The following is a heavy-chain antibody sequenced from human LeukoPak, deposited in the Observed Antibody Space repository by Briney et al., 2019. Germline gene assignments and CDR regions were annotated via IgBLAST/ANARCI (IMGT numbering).Heavy chain of an antibody. CDR1: GGTFSSYA. CDR2: IIPILSIA. D-gene: IGHD1-26*01. J-gene: IGHJ3*02. V-gene: IGHV1-69*04. Sequence: SVKVSCKASGGTFSSYAISWVRQAPGQGLEWMGRIIPILSIANYAQKFQDRVTITADKSTSTAYMQLSSLRTEATAAYYCARPRHGSYGDAFDIWGQGTMVTVSS. CDR3: ARPRHGSYGDAFDI.